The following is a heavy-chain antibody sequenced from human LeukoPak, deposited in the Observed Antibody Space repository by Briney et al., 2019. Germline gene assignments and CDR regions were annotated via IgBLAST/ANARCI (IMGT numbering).Heavy chain of an antibody. CDR3: ARDLYDSSGYFSNDYYYGMDV. Sequence: GRSLRPSCAASGFTFSSYAMHWVRQAPGKGLEWVAVISYDGSNKYYADSVKGRFTISRDNSKNTLYLQMNSLRAEDTAVYYCARDLYDSSGYFSNDYYYGMDVWGQGTTVTVSS. CDR1: GFTFSSYA. J-gene: IGHJ6*02. D-gene: IGHD3-22*01. CDR2: ISYDGSNK. V-gene: IGHV3-30*04.